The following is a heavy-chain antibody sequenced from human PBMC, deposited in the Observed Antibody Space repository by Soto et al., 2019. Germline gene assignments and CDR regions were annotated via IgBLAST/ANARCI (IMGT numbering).Heavy chain of an antibody. CDR2: ISSSGGNI. CDR3: AAPTGWFDP. Sequence: GGSLRLSCAASGFTFSNYGMSWVRQSPGKGLEWVSGISSSGGNIYYADSVKGRFTISRDNSKNTLYLQMNSLRAEDTAVYYCAAPTGWFDPWGQGTLVTVSS. J-gene: IGHJ5*02. CDR1: GFTFSNYG. V-gene: IGHV3-23*01.